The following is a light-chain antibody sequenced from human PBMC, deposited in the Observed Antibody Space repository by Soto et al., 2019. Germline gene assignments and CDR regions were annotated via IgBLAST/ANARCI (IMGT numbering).Light chain of an antibody. CDR2: AND. CDR3: PTWSESLKGWV. V-gene: IGLV1-44*01. CDR1: SSDIGSNS. Sequence: SALTQAGSASRTPGQSFTIPCSGSSSDIGSNSVNWYQQLPGAAPRLLIYANDHRPSGVPDRFSASKSGTSASLAISGVRPADEAFYSCPTWSESLKGWVFGGGTQMTVL. J-gene: IGLJ3*02.